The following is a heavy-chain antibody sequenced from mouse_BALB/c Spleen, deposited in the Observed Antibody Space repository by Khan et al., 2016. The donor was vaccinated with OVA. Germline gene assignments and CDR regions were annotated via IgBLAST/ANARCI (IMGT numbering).Heavy chain of an antibody. Sequence: EVELVESGGGLVKPGGSLKLSCAASGFTFSTYAMSWVRQTPEKRLEWVATISSDGDYTYFPDNVTGRFTISRDNAKNTLCLQMTSLRSEDTAMYYCVRSPYGNFAYWGQGTLVTVSA. CDR2: ISSDGDYT. V-gene: IGHV5-9-3*01. D-gene: IGHD2-1*01. J-gene: IGHJ3*01. CDR3: VRSPYGNFAY. CDR1: GFTFSTYA.